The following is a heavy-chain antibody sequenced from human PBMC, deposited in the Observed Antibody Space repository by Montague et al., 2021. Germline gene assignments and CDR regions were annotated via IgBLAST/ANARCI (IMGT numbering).Heavy chain of an antibody. D-gene: IGHD2/OR15-2a*01. V-gene: IGHV4-59*01. J-gene: IGHJ4*02. CDR3: ARQGFYEGRGFFI. CDR1: GDSINGWY. CDR2: VFYSGAT. Sequence: SETLSLTCSVSGDSINGWYWSWIRQPPGKGLEWIGSVFYSGATNYNPSLKSRVTMSADTSKNQVSLKVNSVTAADTAVYYCARQGFYEGRGFFIWGLGTLVTVSS.